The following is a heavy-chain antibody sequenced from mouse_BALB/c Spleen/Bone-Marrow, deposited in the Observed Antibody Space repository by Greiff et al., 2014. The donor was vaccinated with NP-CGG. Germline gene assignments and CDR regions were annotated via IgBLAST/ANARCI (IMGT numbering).Heavy chain of an antibody. CDR2: INPSTGYT. V-gene: IGHV1-7*01. J-gene: IGHJ3*01. CDR3: AREGYYGSPFAY. Sequence: QVQLQQSGAELEKPGASVKMSCKASGYTFTSYWMHRVKQRPGQGLEWIGYINPSTGYTEYNQKFKDKATLTADKSSSTAYMQLSSLTSEDSAVYYCAREGYYGSPFAYWGQGTLVTVSA. D-gene: IGHD1-1*01. CDR1: GYTFTSYW.